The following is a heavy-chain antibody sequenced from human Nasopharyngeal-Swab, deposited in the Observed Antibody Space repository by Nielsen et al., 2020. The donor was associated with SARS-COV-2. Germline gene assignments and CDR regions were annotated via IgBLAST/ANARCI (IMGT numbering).Heavy chain of an antibody. D-gene: IGHD2-15*01. CDR2: ISGSGGST. CDR1: GFTFSSYA. CDR3: ADYVIGGTRWEAFDI. V-gene: IGHV3-23*01. Sequence: ETLSLTCAASGFTFSSYAMSWVRQAPGKGLEWVSAISGSGGSTYYADSVKGRFTISRDNSKNTRYLQMNSLRAEDTAVYYCADYVIGGTRWEAFDIWGQGTMVTVSS. J-gene: IGHJ3*02.